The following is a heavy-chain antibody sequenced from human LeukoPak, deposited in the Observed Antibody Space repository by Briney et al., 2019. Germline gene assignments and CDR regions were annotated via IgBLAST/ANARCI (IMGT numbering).Heavy chain of an antibody. CDR2: IIPIFGTA. CDR1: GGTFSSYA. D-gene: IGHD1-26*01. CDR3: ASQWPGELLDSHGDY. J-gene: IGHJ4*02. Sequence: ASVKVSCKASGGTFSSYAISWVRQAPGQGLEWMGGIIPIFGTANYAQKFQGRVTITADESTSTAYMELSSLRSEDTAVYYCASQWPGELLDSHGDYWGQGSLVTVSS. V-gene: IGHV1-69*13.